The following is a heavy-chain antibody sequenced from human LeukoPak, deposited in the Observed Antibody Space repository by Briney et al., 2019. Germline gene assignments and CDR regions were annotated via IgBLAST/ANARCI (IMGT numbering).Heavy chain of an antibody. CDR2: IRQDGSEK. Sequence: GGSLRLSCAASGFTFSGYWMTWVRQAPGKGLEWVANIRQDGSEKYYVDSVKGRFTISRDNAKNSLYLQMNSLRAEDTAVYYCARDRMYRSTTICHSRAFDIWGQGTMVTVSS. CDR3: ARDRMYRSTTICHSRAFDI. D-gene: IGHD2-2*01. J-gene: IGHJ3*02. V-gene: IGHV3-7*01. CDR1: GFTFSGYW.